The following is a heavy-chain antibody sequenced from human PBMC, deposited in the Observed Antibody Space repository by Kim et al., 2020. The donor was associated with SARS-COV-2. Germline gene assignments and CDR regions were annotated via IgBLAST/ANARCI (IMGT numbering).Heavy chain of an antibody. CDR1: GFTFSSYW. J-gene: IGHJ6*02. CDR2: IKQDGSEK. D-gene: IGHD3-22*01. Sequence: GGSLRLSCAASGFTFSSYWMSWVRQAPGKGLEWVANIKQDGSEKYYVDSVKGRFTISRDNAKNSLYLQMNSLRAEDTAVYYCARECEEGCGDSSAPLGYYYYGMDVWGQGTTVTVSS. V-gene: IGHV3-7*01. CDR3: ARECEEGCGDSSAPLGYYYYGMDV.